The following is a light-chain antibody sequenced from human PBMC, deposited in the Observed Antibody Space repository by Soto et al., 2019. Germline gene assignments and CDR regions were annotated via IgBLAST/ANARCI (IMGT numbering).Light chain of an antibody. CDR1: QTVGFH. CDR3: QQYGRPPRAT. Sequence: EIVMTQSPVTLSVSPGKEATLSCRASQTVGFHLAWYQQKPGQAPRLLIYEASSRATGIPDRFSGGGSGTDFTLSISKVEPEDFAVYYCQQYGRPPRATFGQGTRLEIK. CDR2: EAS. V-gene: IGKV3-20*01. J-gene: IGKJ5*01.